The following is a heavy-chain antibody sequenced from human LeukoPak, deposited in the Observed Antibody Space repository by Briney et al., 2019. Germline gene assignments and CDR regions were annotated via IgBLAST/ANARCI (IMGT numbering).Heavy chain of an antibody. J-gene: IGHJ4*02. CDR2: ISGSGGST. CDR3: AKGNWRYFDY. Sequence: GGSLRLSCAASGFTFSTYVMSWVRQAPGKGLEWVSAISGSGGSTYYADSVKGRFTISRDNSKNTLYLQMNSLGADDTAVYYCAKGNWRYFDYWGQGTVVTVSS. D-gene: IGHD1-1*01. CDR1: GFTFSTYV. V-gene: IGHV3-23*01.